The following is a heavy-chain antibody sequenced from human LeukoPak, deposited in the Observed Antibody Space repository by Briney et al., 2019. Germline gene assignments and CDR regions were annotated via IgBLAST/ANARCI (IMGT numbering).Heavy chain of an antibody. D-gene: IGHD6-19*01. J-gene: IGHJ4*02. V-gene: IGHV3-23*01. CDR2: ISVSGDIT. Sequence: GGSLRLSCAASGFTFSSYAMSWVRQAPGKGLEWVSGISVSGDITYYADSVKGRFTISRDNSKNTLYLQMNSLRAEDTAVYYCATGGGDGAVAPLDYWGQGTLVSVSP. CDR3: ATGGGDGAVAPLDY. CDR1: GFTFSSYA.